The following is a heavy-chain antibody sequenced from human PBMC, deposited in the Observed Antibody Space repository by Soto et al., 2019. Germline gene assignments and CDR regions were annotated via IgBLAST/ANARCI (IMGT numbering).Heavy chain of an antibody. V-gene: IGHV4-39*07. CDR1: GGSISSSSYY. CDR3: AGGIAARPLGY. J-gene: IGHJ4*02. Sequence: SETLSLTCTVSGGSISSSSYYWGWIRQPPGKGLEWIGSIYYSGSTYYNLSLKSRVTISVDRSKNQFSLKLSSVTAADTAVYYCAGGIAARPLGYWGQGTLVTVSS. D-gene: IGHD6-6*01. CDR2: IYYSGST.